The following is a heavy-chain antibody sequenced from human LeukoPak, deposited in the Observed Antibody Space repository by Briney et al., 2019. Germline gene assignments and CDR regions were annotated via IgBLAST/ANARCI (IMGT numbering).Heavy chain of an antibody. CDR3: ARNPYDSSGYYGDS. D-gene: IGHD3-22*01. J-gene: IGHJ4*02. CDR2: ISAYNGNT. V-gene: IGHV1-18*01. Sequence: ASVKVSCKASGYTFTSYGISWVRQAPGQGLEWMGWISAYNGNTNYAQKLQGRVTMTRNNSINTAYMELSSLRSEDTAVYYCARNPYDSSGYYGDSWGQGTLVTVSS. CDR1: GYTFTSYG.